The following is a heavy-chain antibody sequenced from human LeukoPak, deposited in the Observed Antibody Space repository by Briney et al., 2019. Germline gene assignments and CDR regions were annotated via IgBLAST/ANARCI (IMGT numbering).Heavy chain of an antibody. D-gene: IGHD4-23*01. CDR1: GFIFEEYG. CDR3: AFDYGGNFGPRGGAFDT. J-gene: IGHJ3*02. Sequence: GGSLRLSCTASGFIFEEYGMSWVRQAPGKGLEWVCGINWNGGRTGYGDSVKGRFTISRDNAKNLLYLRMDSLRAEDTAFYYCAFDYGGNFGPRGGAFDTWGQGTMVTVSS. CDR2: INWNGGRT. V-gene: IGHV3-20*04.